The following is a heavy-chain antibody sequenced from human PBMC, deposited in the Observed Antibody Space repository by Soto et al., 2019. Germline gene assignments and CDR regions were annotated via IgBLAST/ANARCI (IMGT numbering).Heavy chain of an antibody. CDR3: ARGSGGYNPNLNSFDH. J-gene: IGHJ4*02. V-gene: IGHV4-30-2*01. CDR1: GDSITSGAYS. D-gene: IGHD5-12*01. Sequence: SETLSLTCDVSGDSITSGAYSWSWIRQQPGKGLEWAGYIDHRGSTYYNPSLKSRATISIDPSKNQFSLRLSSVTAADTAVYFCARGSGGYNPNLNSFDHWGQGTQVTVSS. CDR2: IDHRGST.